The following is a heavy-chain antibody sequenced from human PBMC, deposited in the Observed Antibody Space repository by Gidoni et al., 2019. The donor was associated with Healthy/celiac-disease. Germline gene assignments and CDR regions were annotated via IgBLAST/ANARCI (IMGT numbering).Heavy chain of an antibody. V-gene: IGHV4-34*01. CDR1: GGSFRGYY. J-gene: IGHJ1*01. CDR3: ARGRGYCSGGSCYRNPTAEYFQH. Sequence: QVQLQQWGAGLLKPSETLSLTCAVYGGSFRGYYWSWIRQPPGKGLEWIGEINHSGSTNYNPSLKSRVTISVDTSKNQFSLKLSSVTAADTAVYYCARGRGYCSGGSCYRNPTAEYFQHWGQGTLVTVSS. D-gene: IGHD2-15*01. CDR2: INHSGST.